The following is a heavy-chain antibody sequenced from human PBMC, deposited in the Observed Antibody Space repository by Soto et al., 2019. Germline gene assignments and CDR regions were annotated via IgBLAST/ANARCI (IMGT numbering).Heavy chain of an antibody. V-gene: IGHV3-11*01. Sequence: GGSLRLSCAASGFTFSDYYMSWIRQAPGKGLEWVSYISSSGSTIYYADSVKGRFTISRDNAKNSLYLQMNSLRAEDTAVYYCARFSSWYYYYGMDVWGQGTTVTVSS. D-gene: IGHD6-13*01. CDR2: ISSSGSTI. CDR3: ARFSSWYYYYGMDV. J-gene: IGHJ6*02. CDR1: GFTFSDYY.